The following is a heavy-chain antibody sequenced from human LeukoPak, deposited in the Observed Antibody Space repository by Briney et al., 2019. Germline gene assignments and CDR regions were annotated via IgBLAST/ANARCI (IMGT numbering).Heavy chain of an antibody. J-gene: IGHJ4*02. CDR1: GFTFSSYT. V-gene: IGHV3-48*02. D-gene: IGHD6-13*01. CDR2: IGSSSSPI. CDR3: AREISGILGFDY. Sequence: GGSLRLSCAASGFTFSSYTMNWVRRAPGKGLEWVSYIGSSSSPIYYSDSVKGRFTISRDNAENSLFLEMNSLRDEDTAVYYCAREISGILGFDYWGRGTLVTVSS.